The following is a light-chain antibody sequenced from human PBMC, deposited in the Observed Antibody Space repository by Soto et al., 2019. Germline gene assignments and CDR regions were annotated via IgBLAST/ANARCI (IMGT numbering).Light chain of an antibody. CDR3: SSYTSSSTLL. Sequence: QSVLTQPASVSGSPGQSITISCTGTSSDVGTYNYVSWYQHHPGKAPKLMIYDVSNRPSGVSNRFSGSKSSNTASLTISGLQDEDEADYYCSSYTSSSTLLFGGGTKVTVL. CDR1: SSDVGTYNY. CDR2: DVS. J-gene: IGLJ2*01. V-gene: IGLV2-14*03.